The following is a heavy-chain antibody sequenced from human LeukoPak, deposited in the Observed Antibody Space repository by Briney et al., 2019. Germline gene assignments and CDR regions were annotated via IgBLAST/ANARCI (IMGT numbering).Heavy chain of an antibody. CDR2: IYYSGST. D-gene: IGHD5-24*01. J-gene: IGHJ4*02. CDR1: GGSISSYY. V-gene: IGHV4-59*01. CDR3: ARGRDGYIFDY. Sequence: NPSETLSLTCTVSGGSISSYYWSWIRQPPGKGLEWIGYIYYSGSTNYNPSLKSRVTISVDTSKNQFSLKLSSVTAADTAVYYCARGRDGYIFDYWGQGTLVTVSS.